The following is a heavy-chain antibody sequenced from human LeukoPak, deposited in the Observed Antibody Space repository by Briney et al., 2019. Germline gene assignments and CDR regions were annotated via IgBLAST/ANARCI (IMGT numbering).Heavy chain of an antibody. CDR2: VSYSGNT. Sequence: SETLSLTCIVSGGSMNNYYWSWIRQPPGKGLEWIGYVSYSGNTNYNSSLKSRVSMSVDTSKNQFSLKLISVTAADTAMYYCARGVVAATLFWFDHWGQGTLVTVSS. CDR3: ARGVVAATLFWFDH. CDR1: GGSMNNYY. D-gene: IGHD2-15*01. J-gene: IGHJ5*02. V-gene: IGHV4-59*01.